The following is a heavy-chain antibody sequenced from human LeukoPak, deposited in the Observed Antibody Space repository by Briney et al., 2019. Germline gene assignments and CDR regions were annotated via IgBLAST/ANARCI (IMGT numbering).Heavy chain of an antibody. D-gene: IGHD3-16*01. J-gene: IGHJ6*03. CDR1: GYTFTSYY. CDR2: INPSGGST. Sequence: ASVKVSCKASGYTFTSYYMHWVRQAPGQGLEWMGIINPSGGSTSYAQKFQGRVTMTRDMSTSTVYMELSSLRSEDTAVYYCARLGGYYYYMDVWGKGTTVTISS. V-gene: IGHV1-46*01. CDR3: ARLGGYYYYMDV.